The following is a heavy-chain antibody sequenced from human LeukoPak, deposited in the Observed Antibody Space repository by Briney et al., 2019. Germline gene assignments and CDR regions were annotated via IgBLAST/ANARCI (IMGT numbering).Heavy chain of an antibody. Sequence: SETLSLTCAVSGGSISSNNWWGWVRQPPGKGLEWIGEIYHSGSPNYNPSLKSRVTISVDKSRNHFSLNLSSVTAADTAVYYCARDLTMYGMDVWGQGTTVTVSS. D-gene: IGHD1-1*01. CDR3: ARDLTMYGMDV. CDR2: IYHSGSP. CDR1: GGSISSNNW. V-gene: IGHV4-4*02. J-gene: IGHJ6*02.